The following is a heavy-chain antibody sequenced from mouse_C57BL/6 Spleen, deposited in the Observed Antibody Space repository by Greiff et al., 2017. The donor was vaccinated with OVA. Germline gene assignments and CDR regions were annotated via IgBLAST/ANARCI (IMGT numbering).Heavy chain of an antibody. CDR1: GFTFTDYY. Sequence: EVQVVESGGGLVQPGGSLSLSCAASGFTFTDYYMSWVRQPPGKALEWLGFLRNKANGYTTEYSASVKGRFTISRDNSQSILYLQMNALRAEDSATYYCASHYDYHGDYFDYWGQGTTLTVSS. D-gene: IGHD2-4*01. CDR2: LRNKANGYTT. J-gene: IGHJ2*01. V-gene: IGHV7-3*01. CDR3: ASHYDYHGDYFDY.